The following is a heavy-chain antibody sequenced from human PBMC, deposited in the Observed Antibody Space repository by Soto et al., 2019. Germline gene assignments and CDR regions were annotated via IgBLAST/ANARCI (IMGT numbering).Heavy chain of an antibody. CDR3: AARTGYSTSYYYLDI. J-gene: IGHJ6*03. D-gene: IGHD3-9*01. Sequence: QMQLVQSGPEVKKPGTSVKVSCKASGFTFTNSAIQWVRQARGQRLEWIGWIVVGSGNTNYAQKFQERLTITMYMSTSPAYMELSSLRSEDTAIYYCAARTGYSTSYYYLDIWGKGTTVTVSS. CDR2: IVVGSGNT. CDR1: GFTFTNSA. V-gene: IGHV1-58*02.